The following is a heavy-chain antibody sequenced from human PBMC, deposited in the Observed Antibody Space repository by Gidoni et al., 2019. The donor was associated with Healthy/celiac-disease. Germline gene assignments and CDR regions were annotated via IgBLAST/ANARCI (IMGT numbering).Heavy chain of an antibody. D-gene: IGHD5-18*01. CDR3: ARDLGPSETAMVTYYYYGMDV. Sequence: EVQLVESGGGLVKPGGSLRLSCAASGFPFSSYSLNWVRQAPGKGLEWVSSISSSSSYIYYADSVKGRFTISRDNAKNSLYLQMNSLRAEDTAVYYCARDLGPSETAMVTYYYYGMDVWGQGTTVTVSS. CDR2: ISSSSSYI. CDR1: GFPFSSYS. V-gene: IGHV3-21*01. J-gene: IGHJ6*02.